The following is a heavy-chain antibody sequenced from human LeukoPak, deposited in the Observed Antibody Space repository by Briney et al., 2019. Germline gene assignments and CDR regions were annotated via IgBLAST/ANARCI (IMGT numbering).Heavy chain of an antibody. CDR2: IIPIFHTK. Sequence: SVTVSCKASGGTFSSYGINWLRQAPGQGLDWMGGIIPIFHTKKYAQQFQGRVTITADESTSTAYMELSSRRSEDTAVYYCARDSYSDCSGNFDYWGQGTLVTVSS. V-gene: IGHV1-69*13. CDR1: GGTFSSYG. D-gene: IGHD3-22*01. CDR3: ARDSYSDCSGNFDY. J-gene: IGHJ4*02.